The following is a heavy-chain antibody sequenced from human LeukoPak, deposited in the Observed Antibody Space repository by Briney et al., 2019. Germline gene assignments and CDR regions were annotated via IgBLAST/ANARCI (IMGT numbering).Heavy chain of an antibody. CDR3: VREARGYHYTYFDY. Sequence: GGSLRLSCTASGFTLGGHDMHWVRPTTGDGLEWVAAVSAGHHAFYAGSVKGRFTVSREDAENSLYLQMNSLRAGDTAVYYCVREARGYHYTYFDYWGQGSLVTVSS. CDR2: VSAGHHA. CDR1: GFTLGGHD. V-gene: IGHV3-13*01. J-gene: IGHJ4*02. D-gene: IGHD5-18*01.